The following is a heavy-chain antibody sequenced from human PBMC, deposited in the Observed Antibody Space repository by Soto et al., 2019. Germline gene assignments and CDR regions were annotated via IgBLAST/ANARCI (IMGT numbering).Heavy chain of an antibody. D-gene: IGHD2-15*01. CDR1: GDSVSNNGAT. CDR2: AYYRSRWRY. Sequence: SQTLSLTCAICGDSVSNNGATWNWIRQSPSRGLEWLGRAYYRSRWRYDYATSVRGRITINPDTSKNQFSLQLNSVTPEDTAVYYCARDPPDFNSGFDYWGQGTPVTVSS. V-gene: IGHV6-1*01. CDR3: ARDPPDFNSGFDY. J-gene: IGHJ4*02.